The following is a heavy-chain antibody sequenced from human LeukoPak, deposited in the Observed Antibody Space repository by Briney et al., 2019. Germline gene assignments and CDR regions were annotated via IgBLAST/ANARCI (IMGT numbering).Heavy chain of an antibody. CDR1: GFIVSTYW. D-gene: IGHD2-8*02. V-gene: IGHV3-7*01. CDR2: IKQDGREK. J-gene: IGHJ2*01. Sequence: PGGSLRLSCAASGFIVSTYWVTWVRQAPGMGLEWVANIKQDGREKFYVDSVKGRFTISRDNAKNSLYLQMNSLRAGDTAVYYCARVRTEWYIDLWGRGTLVTVST. CDR3: ARVRTEWYIDL.